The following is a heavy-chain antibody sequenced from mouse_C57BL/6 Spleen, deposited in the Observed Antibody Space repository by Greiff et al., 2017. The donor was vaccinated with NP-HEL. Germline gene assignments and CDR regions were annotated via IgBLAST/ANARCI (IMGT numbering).Heavy chain of an antibody. D-gene: IGHD2-2*01. J-gene: IGHJ3*01. V-gene: IGHV14-3*01. CDR1: GFNIKNTY. Sequence: EVQLQESVAELVRPGASVKLSCTASGFNIKNTYMHWVKQRPEQGLQWIGRIDPANGNTKYAPKFQGKATITADTSSDTAYLQLSSLTSEDTAIYYCAISTMVTTGFAYWGQGTLVTVSA. CDR2: IDPANGNT. CDR3: AISTMVTTGFAY.